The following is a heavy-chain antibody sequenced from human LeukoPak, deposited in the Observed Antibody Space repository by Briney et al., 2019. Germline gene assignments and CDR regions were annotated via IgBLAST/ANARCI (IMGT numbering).Heavy chain of an antibody. CDR2: IYYSGST. J-gene: IGHJ4*02. CDR1: GGSISSYY. D-gene: IGHD2/OR15-2a*01. Sequence: KPSETLSLTCTVSGGSISSYYWSWIRQPPGKGLEWIGYIYYSGSTNYNPSLKSRVTISVDTSKNQFSLKLSSVTAADTAVYYCARCATTYFDYWGQGTLVTVSS. CDR3: ARCATTYFDY. V-gene: IGHV4-59*01.